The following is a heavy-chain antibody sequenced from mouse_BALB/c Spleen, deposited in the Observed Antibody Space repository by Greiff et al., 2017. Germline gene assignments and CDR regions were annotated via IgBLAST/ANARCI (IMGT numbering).Heavy chain of an antibody. CDR3: ARAGDGYSLFAY. D-gene: IGHD2-3*01. J-gene: IGHJ3*01. V-gene: IGHV2-9*02. Sequence: QVQLKESGPGLVAPSQSLSITCTVSGFSLTSYGVHWVRQPPGKGLEWLGVIWAGGSTNYNSALMSRLSISKDNSKSQVFLKMNSLQTDDTAMYYCARAGDGYSLFAYWGQGTLVTVSA. CDR1: GFSLTSYG. CDR2: IWAGGST.